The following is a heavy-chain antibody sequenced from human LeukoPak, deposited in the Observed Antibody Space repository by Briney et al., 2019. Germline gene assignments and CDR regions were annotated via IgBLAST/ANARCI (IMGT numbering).Heavy chain of an antibody. J-gene: IGHJ4*02. D-gene: IGHD1-14*01. Sequence: GGSLRLSCAASEFTFSRYAMHWVRKAPGKGLEWLAIISYDGTKTYYADSVKGRFIISRDNSKNILYLQMNSPRTEDTGLYYCAKDNGKWDFLALFDHWGQGAHVIVS. CDR1: EFTFSRYA. CDR3: AKDNGKWDFLALFDH. CDR2: ISYDGTKT. V-gene: IGHV3-30*18.